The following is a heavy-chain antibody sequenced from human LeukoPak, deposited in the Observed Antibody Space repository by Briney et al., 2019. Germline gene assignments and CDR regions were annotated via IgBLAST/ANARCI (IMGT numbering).Heavy chain of an antibody. D-gene: IGHD4-17*01. CDR1: GFTVSSNY. Sequence: PGGSLRLSCAASGFTVSSNYMSRVRQAPGKGLEWVSVIYSGGSTYYADSVKGRFTTSRDNSKNTLYLQMNSLRAEDTAVYYCASDYGDYVGAFDIWGQGTMVTVSS. CDR3: ASDYGDYVGAFDI. V-gene: IGHV3-53*01. J-gene: IGHJ3*02. CDR2: IYSGGST.